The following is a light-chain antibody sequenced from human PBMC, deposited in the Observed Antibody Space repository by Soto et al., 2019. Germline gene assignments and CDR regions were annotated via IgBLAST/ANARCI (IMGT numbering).Light chain of an antibody. CDR2: EVT. Sequence: QSVLTQPPSASGSPGQSVTISCTGTSSDIGGYDHVSWYRQDPGKAPKVMIYEVTKRPSGVPDRFSGSKAGNTASLTVFGLQAEDEANYYCGSSAGPVWVFGGGTKVTVL. CDR1: SSDIGGYDH. CDR3: GSSAGPVWV. J-gene: IGLJ3*02. V-gene: IGLV2-8*01.